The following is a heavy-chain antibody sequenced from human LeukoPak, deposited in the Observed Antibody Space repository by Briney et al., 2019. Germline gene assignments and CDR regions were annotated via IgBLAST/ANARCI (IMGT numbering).Heavy chain of an antibody. CDR2: ISYGGSNE. V-gene: IGHV3-30*04. Sequence: PGGSLRLSCAASGFTFSDYAMHWVRQAPGKGLEWVAVISYGGSNEYHADSVKGRFTISRDNSKNTLYLHMNSLRAEDTAIYYCAKDALRLCTSTSCYLWGQGTLVTVSS. CDR3: AKDALRLCTSTSCYL. J-gene: IGHJ4*02. D-gene: IGHD2-2*01. CDR1: GFTFSDYA.